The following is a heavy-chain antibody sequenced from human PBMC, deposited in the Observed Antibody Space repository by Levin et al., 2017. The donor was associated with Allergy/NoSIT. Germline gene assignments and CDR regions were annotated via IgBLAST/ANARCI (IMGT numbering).Heavy chain of an antibody. CDR2: IIPIFGTA. D-gene: IGHD3-10*01. CDR3: ASGRLLWFGEAPDYFDY. V-gene: IGHV1-69*13. CDR1: GGTFSSYA. J-gene: IGHJ4*02. Sequence: GASVKVSCKASGGTFSSYAISWVRQAPGQGLEWMGGIIPIFGTANYAQKFQGRVTITADESTSTAYMELSSLRSEDTAVYYCASGRLLWFGEAPDYFDYWGQGTLVTVSS.